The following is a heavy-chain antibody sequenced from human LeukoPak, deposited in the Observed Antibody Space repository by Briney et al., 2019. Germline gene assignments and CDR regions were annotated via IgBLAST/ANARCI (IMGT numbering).Heavy chain of an antibody. CDR3: ARELRSDDY. D-gene: IGHD1-26*01. J-gene: IGHJ4*02. V-gene: IGHV1-8*01. Sequence: ASVKVSCXASGYTFTSYDINWVRQAPGQGLEWMGYMNPNSGNTGYAQKFPGRVTMTRNTSISTDYMELSSMRSEDTAVYYCARELRSDDYWGQGTLVTVSS. CDR2: MNPNSGNT. CDR1: GYTFTSYD.